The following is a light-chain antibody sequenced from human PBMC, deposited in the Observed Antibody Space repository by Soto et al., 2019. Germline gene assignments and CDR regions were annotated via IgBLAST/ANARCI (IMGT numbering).Light chain of an antibody. CDR2: KAS. CDR1: QSISSW. J-gene: IGKJ2*01. V-gene: IGKV1-5*03. Sequence: DIQMTQSPSTLSASVGDRVTITCRASQSISSWLAWYQQKPGKAPKLLIYKASSLESGVPSRFSGSGSGTXXXXTXSSLQPDDFATYYCQQYNSYSYTFGQGTKLEIK. CDR3: QQYNSYSYT.